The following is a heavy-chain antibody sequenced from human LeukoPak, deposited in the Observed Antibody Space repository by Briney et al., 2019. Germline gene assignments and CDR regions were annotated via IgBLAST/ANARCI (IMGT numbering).Heavy chain of an antibody. V-gene: IGHV3-23*01. D-gene: IGHD2-15*01. Sequence: GGSLRLSCAASGFTFSSYAMSWVRQAPGKGLEWVSAISGSGGSTYYADSVKGRYTISRDNSKNTLYLQMNSLRAEDTAVYYCAKVIGRGGSWKVGYYYYGMDVWGQGTTVTVSS. CDR2: ISGSGGST. CDR1: GFTFSSYA. CDR3: AKVIGRGGSWKVGYYYYGMDV. J-gene: IGHJ6*02.